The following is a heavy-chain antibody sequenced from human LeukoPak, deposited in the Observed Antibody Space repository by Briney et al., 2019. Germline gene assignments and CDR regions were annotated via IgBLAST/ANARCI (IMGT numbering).Heavy chain of an antibody. CDR2: IYICGST. J-gene: IGHJ6*03. V-gene: IGHV3-66*01. CDR1: GFTLSSNY. Sequence: GGSLRLSCAASGFTLSSNYMSWVRQAPGKGLEWVSVIYICGSTYYQDCVRGRLTISRHNSQDTVSLHVNNLRTEDTALYYCAKTSLSDASGHYYYMHVWGKGTTVTVSS. CDR3: AKTSLSDASGHYYYMHV. D-gene: IGHD3-3*01.